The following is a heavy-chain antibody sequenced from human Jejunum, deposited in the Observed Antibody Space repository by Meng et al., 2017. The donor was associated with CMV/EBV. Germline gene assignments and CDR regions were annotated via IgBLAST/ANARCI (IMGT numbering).Heavy chain of an antibody. V-gene: IGHV4-4*01. Sequence: TLSLSCVGEGGSLVGTNWWNWGRQPTGGGMEWIGGIFHSGASNYNPSLKSRATISIDNSKNQFSLRLTSVTVADTAVYFCADPPAGLWGQGVLVTVSS. J-gene: IGHJ4*02. D-gene: IGHD3-16*01. CDR3: ADPPAGL. CDR2: IFHSGAS. CDR1: GGSLVGTNW.